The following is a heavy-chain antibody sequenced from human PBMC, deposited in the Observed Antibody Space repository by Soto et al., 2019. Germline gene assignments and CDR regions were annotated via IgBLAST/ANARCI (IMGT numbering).Heavy chain of an antibody. D-gene: IGHD6-13*01. CDR1: GFSLSNSGMG. V-gene: IGHV2-5*01. Sequence: SGPTLVNPSQTLTLTCTFSGFSLSNSGMGVGWICQPPGKALEWLALIYWNDDKRYSPSLKSRLTITKDTSKTQVVLAMTNMDPADTATYYCAHRQKELVAFDYWGQGALVTVSS. J-gene: IGHJ4*02. CDR2: IYWNDDK. CDR3: AHRQKELVAFDY.